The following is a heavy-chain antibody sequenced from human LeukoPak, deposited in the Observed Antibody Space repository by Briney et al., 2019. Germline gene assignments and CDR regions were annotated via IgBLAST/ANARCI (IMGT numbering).Heavy chain of an antibody. Sequence: GGSLRLSCAASGFTFDDYAMHWVRQAPGKGLEWVSGISWNSGSIGYADSVKGRFTISRDNAKNSLYLQMNSLRAEDTALYYCAKGGYSGYDPVDYWGQGTLVTVSS. CDR2: ISWNSGSI. V-gene: IGHV3-9*01. D-gene: IGHD5-12*01. CDR1: GFTFDDYA. CDR3: AKGGYSGYDPVDY. J-gene: IGHJ4*02.